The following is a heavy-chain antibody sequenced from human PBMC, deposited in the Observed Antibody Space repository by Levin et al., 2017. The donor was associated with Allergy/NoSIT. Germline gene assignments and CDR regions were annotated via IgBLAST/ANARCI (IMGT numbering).Heavy chain of an antibody. CDR3: ARGPEV. CDR2: ISTNSAYI. CDR1: GFTFDIYT. Sequence: NAGGSLRLSCSASGFTFDIYTMNWVRQAPGKGLEWISFISTNSAYIFYADSVRGRFTISRDNAKGSLYLQMNSLSADDTAIYYCARGPEVWGQGTPVTVSS. V-gene: IGHV3-21*04. J-gene: IGHJ4*02.